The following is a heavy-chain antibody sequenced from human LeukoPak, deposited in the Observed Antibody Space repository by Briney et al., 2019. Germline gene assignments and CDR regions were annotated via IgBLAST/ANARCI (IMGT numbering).Heavy chain of an antibody. CDR2: IHYSGST. CDR1: GGSVSSGSYY. D-gene: IGHD7-27*01. V-gene: IGHV4-61*01. Sequence: SETLSLTCTVSGGSVSSGSYYWSWIRQPPGKGLEWIGYIHYSGSTNYNPSLKSRVTISLDTSKNQFSLKLSSVTAADTAVYYCARRANWGFFDYWGQGTLVTVSS. CDR3: ARRANWGFFDY. J-gene: IGHJ4*02.